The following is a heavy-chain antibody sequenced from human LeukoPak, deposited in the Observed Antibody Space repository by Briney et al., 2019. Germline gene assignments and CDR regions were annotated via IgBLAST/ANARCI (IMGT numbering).Heavy chain of an antibody. Sequence: GGSLRLSCAASGFTIDDYLMSWVRQAPGKGLEWVANIKEDVSDKYYVDSVKGRFTISRDNAKNSLYLQMSRLRAEDTAVYYCARVGVAGFDYWGQGILVTVSS. CDR2: IKEDVSDK. J-gene: IGHJ4*02. V-gene: IGHV3-7*03. D-gene: IGHD3-3*01. CDR1: GFTIDDYL. CDR3: ARVGVAGFDY.